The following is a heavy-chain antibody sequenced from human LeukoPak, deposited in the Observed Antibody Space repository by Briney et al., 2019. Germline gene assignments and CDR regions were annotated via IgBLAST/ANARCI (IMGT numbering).Heavy chain of an antibody. CDR2: TSSSTYT. Sequence: GGSLRLSCAASGFTFSSFSMIWVRQAPGKGLEWVSSTSSSTYTFYAESGKGRFTISRDNAKNSLFLQMNSLRAEDTAMYYCARDPGYYGGWGQGTLVTVSS. CDR3: ARDPGYYGG. V-gene: IGHV3-21*04. CDR1: GFTFSSFS. D-gene: IGHD3-10*01. J-gene: IGHJ4*02.